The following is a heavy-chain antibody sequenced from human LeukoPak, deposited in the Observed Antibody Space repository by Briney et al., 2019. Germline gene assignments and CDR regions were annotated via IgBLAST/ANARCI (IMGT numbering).Heavy chain of an antibody. CDR3: ARDGELASNWFDP. CDR2: INPNSGGT. Sequence: ASVKVSCKASGYTFTGYYMHWVRQAPGQGLEWMGWINPNSGGTNYAQKFQGRVTMTRDTSISTAYMELRSLRSDDTAVYYCARDGELASNWFDPWGQGTLVTVSS. D-gene: IGHD1-7*01. J-gene: IGHJ5*02. CDR1: GYTFTGYY. V-gene: IGHV1-2*02.